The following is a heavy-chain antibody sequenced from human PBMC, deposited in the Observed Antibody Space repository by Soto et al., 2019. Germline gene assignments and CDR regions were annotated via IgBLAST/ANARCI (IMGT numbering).Heavy chain of an antibody. D-gene: IGHD1-26*01. CDR2: IYYSGST. J-gene: IGHJ4*02. CDR3: ARRYGSAIDY. V-gene: IGHV4-59*08. CDR1: GGSIRSYY. Sequence: QVQLQESGPGLVKPSETLSLTCTVSGGSIRSYYWSWIRQPPGKGLEWIGYIYYSGSTNYNPSLKSLVTISVDTSKNRFSLKLSSVTAADTAVYYCARRYGSAIDYWGLGTLVTVSS.